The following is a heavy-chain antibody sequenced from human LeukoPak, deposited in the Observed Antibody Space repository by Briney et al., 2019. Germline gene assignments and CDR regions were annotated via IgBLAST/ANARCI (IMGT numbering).Heavy chain of an antibody. CDR3: ARLRQQLVLY. CDR2: IYHSGST. V-gene: IGHV4-38-2*01. J-gene: IGHJ4*02. D-gene: IGHD6-13*01. Sequence: SETLSLTCAVSGYSISSGYYWGWIRQPPGKGLEWIGSIYHSGSTYYNPSLKSRVTISVDTSKNQFSLKLSSVTAADTAVYYCARLRQQLVLYWGQGTLVTVSS. CDR1: GYSISSGYY.